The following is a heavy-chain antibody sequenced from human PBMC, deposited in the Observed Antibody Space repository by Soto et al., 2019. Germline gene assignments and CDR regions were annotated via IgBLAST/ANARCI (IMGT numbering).Heavy chain of an antibody. CDR3: ARDSRYDFWSGYSFDY. CDR1: GFTFSSYS. CDR2: ISSSSSTI. Sequence: GGSLRLSCAASGFTFSSYSMNWVRQAPGKWLEWVSYISSSSSTIYYADSVKGRFTISRDNAKNSLYLQMNSLRDEDTAVYYCARDSRYDFWSGYSFDYWGQGXLVTVSS. V-gene: IGHV3-48*02. D-gene: IGHD3-3*01. J-gene: IGHJ4*02.